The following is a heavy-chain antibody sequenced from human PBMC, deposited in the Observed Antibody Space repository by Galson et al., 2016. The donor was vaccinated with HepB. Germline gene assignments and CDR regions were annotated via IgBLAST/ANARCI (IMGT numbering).Heavy chain of an antibody. Sequence: LSLTCTVSGGYIDISSYYWGWIRQAPGKGLEWIGSIYYDGNTYYNPSLTSRLTISVDTSKSQFSLKLSSVTAADTAVYYCARTTRSTYYFFGMDVWGQGTPVTVSS. D-gene: IGHD3-10*01. J-gene: IGHJ6*02. CDR2: IYYDGNT. CDR1: GGYIDISSYY. V-gene: IGHV4-39*01. CDR3: ARTTRSTYYFFGMDV.